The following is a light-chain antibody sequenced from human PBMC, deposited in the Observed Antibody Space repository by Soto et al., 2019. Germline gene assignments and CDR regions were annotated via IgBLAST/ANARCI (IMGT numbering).Light chain of an antibody. CDR3: CSYAGGYTWV. Sequence: QSALTQPRSVSASPGQSVTISCTGTTSDVGGYNYVSWYQQHPGQAPKLMIYDVSKRPSGVPDRFSGSKSGNTASLTISGLQAEDEADYYCCSYAGGYTWVFGGGTKLTVL. J-gene: IGLJ3*02. CDR1: TSDVGGYNY. CDR2: DVS. V-gene: IGLV2-11*01.